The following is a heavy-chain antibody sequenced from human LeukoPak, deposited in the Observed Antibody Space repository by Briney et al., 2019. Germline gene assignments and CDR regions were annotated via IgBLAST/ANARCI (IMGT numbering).Heavy chain of an antibody. V-gene: IGHV1-2*02. CDR1: GYTFTGYY. CDR3: ARDPVRGDFWSGYSS. D-gene: IGHD3-3*01. Sequence: ASVKVSCKASGYTFTGYYMHWVRQAPGQGLEWMGWINPNSGGTNYAQKFQGRVTMTRDTSISTAYMELSSLRSEDTAVYYCARDPVRGDFWSGYSSWGQGTLVTVSS. CDR2: INPNSGGT. J-gene: IGHJ5*02.